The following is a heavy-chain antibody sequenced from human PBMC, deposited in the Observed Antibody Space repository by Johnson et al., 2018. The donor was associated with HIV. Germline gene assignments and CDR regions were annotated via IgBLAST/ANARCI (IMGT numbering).Heavy chain of an antibody. CDR1: GFTFSDYY. Sequence: QVQLVESGGGLVKPGGSLRLSCAASGFTFSDYYMSWIRQAPGKGLEWLSYISISGSTIYNADSVQGRFTISRDNSKNTLDLQMDNLRPDDTAVYFCAVITGVWGQGTMVTVSS. CDR2: ISISGSTI. D-gene: IGHD1-20*01. J-gene: IGHJ3*01. V-gene: IGHV3-11*04. CDR3: AVITGV.